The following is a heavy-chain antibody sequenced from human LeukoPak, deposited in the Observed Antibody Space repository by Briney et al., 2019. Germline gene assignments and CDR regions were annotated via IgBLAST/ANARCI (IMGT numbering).Heavy chain of an antibody. Sequence: GGSLRLSCAASGFTFSSYWMHWVRQAPGKGLVWVSRINGDGSSTTYADSVKGRFTISRDNAKNTLYMQMNSLRAEDPAVYYCARGGTDDDFDIWGQGTMVTVSS. CDR3: ARGGTDDDFDI. CDR2: INGDGSST. D-gene: IGHD1-26*01. CDR1: GFTFSSYW. V-gene: IGHV3-74*01. J-gene: IGHJ3*02.